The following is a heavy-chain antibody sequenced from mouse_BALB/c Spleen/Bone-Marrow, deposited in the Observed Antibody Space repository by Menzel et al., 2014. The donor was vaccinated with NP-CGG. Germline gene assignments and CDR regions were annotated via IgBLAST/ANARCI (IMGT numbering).Heavy chain of an antibody. V-gene: IGHV1-69*02. CDR1: GYTFTSYW. CDR2: IDPSHSET. D-gene: IGHD2-3*01. CDR3: ARALGDGYYYAMDY. Sequence: VQLQQSGAELVKPGAPVKLSCKASGYTFTSYWMNWVKQRPGRGLEWIGRIDPSHSETHYNQKFKDKATLTVDKSSSTAYIQVSSLTSEDSAVYHCARALGDGYYYAMDYWGQGTSVTVSS. J-gene: IGHJ4*01.